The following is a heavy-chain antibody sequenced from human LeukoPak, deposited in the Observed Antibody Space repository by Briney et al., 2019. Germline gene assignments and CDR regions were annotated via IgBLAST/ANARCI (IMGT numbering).Heavy chain of an antibody. J-gene: IGHJ4*02. V-gene: IGHV3-21*01. Sequence: GGPLRLSCAASGFTFSSYSMNWVRQAPGKGLEWVSSISSSSSYIYYADSVKGRFTISRDNAKNSLYLQMNSLRAEDTAVYYCARAHDYYDSSGYYAHFDYWGQGALVTVSS. CDR3: ARAHDYYDSSGYYAHFDY. CDR1: GFTFSSYS. CDR2: ISSSSSYI. D-gene: IGHD3-22*01.